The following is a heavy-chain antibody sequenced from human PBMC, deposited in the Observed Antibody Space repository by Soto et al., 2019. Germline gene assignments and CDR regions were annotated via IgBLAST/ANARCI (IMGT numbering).Heavy chain of an antibody. CDR3: APIPIHGYGTSSHDI. CDR1: GFTFSDYY. D-gene: IGHD5-18*01. CDR2: ISPSSSYT. Sequence: GGSLRLSCAVSGFTFSDYYMSWIRQAPGKGLEWVSYISPSSSYTNYAVSVKGRFTISRDNAKNSVYLQMNSLRADDTAVYYSAPIPIHGYGTSSHDIWGQGIMGTVSS. V-gene: IGHV3-11*06. J-gene: IGHJ3*02.